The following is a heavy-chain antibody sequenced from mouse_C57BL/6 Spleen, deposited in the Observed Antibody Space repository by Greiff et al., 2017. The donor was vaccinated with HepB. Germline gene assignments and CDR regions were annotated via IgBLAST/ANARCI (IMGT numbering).Heavy chain of an antibody. Sequence: EVKLVESGGDLVKPGGSLKLSCAASGFTFSSYGMSWVRQTPDKRLEWVATISSGGSYTYYPDSVKGRFTISRDNAKNTLYLQMSSLKSEDTAMYYCANDGGFAYWGQGTLVTVSA. V-gene: IGHV5-6*02. CDR3: ANDGGFAY. CDR2: ISSGGSYT. J-gene: IGHJ3*01. CDR1: GFTFSSYG.